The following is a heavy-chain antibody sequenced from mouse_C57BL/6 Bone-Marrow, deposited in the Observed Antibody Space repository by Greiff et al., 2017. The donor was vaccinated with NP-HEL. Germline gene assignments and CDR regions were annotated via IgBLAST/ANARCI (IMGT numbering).Heavy chain of an antibody. V-gene: IGHV1-26*01. CDR1: GYTFTDYY. Sequence: EVQLQQSGPELVKPGASVKISCKASGYTFTDYYMNWVKQSHGKSLEWIGDINPNNGGTSYNQKFKGKATLTVDKSSSTAYMELRSLTSEDSAVYYCARDAKAQATDYWGQGTTLTVSS. D-gene: IGHD3-2*02. CDR3: ARDAKAQATDY. J-gene: IGHJ2*01. CDR2: INPNNGGT.